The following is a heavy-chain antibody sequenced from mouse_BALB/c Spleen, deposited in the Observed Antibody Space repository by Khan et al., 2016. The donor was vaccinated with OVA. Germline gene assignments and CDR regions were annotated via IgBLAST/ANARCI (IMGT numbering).Heavy chain of an antibody. CDR3: ARGGDGGGLAY. CDR1: GFTFTDYY. D-gene: IGHD1-1*02. CDR2: ISNRGTTS. J-gene: IGHJ3*01. V-gene: IGHV5-12*02. Sequence: EVELVESGGGFMQPGGSLKLSCATSGFTFTDYYMYWVRQTPEKRLEWVAYISNRGTTSYYSDTVRGRFTISRDNDKNTLYLQMSRLKSDDTAIYYGARGGDGGGLAYWGQGTLVTVSA.